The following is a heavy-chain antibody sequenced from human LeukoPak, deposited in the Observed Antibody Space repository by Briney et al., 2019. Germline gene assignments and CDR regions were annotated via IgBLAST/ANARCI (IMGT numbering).Heavy chain of an antibody. V-gene: IGHV1-2*02. D-gene: IGHD6-13*01. J-gene: IGHJ4*02. CDR2: INPNSGGT. CDR1: VYTFTGYY. CDR3: ARDDSSSWYSLYYFDY. Sequence: GASVKVSCKASVYTFTGYYMHLVRQAPGQGLEWVGWINPNSGGTNYAQKFQGRVTMTRDTSISTDYMELSRLRSDDAAVYYCARDDSSSWYSLYYFDYWGQGTLVTVSS.